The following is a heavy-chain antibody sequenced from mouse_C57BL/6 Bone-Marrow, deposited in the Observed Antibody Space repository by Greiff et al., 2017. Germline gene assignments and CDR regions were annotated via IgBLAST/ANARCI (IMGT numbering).Heavy chain of an antibody. CDR1: GFNIKNTY. CDR2: IDPANGNT. D-gene: IGHD2-3*01. J-gene: IGHJ2*01. CDR3: ALSYDGYYGGYYFDY. Sequence: EVQLQQSVAELVRPGASVKLSCTASGFNIKNTYMHWVKQRPEQGLEWIGRIDPANGNTKYAPKFQGKATITADTSSNTAYLQLSSLTSEDTAIYYCALSYDGYYGGYYFDYWGQGTTLTVSS. V-gene: IGHV14-3*01.